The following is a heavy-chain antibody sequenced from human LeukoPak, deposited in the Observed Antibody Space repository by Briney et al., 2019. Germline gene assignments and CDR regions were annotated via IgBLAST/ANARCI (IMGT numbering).Heavy chain of an antibody. D-gene: IGHD3-10*01. J-gene: IGHJ5*02. Sequence: GGSLRLSCAASGFTFSSYWMSWVRQAPGKGPVWVSRINSDGSSTSYADSVKGRFTISRDNAKNTLYLQMNSLRAEDTAVYYCARDPSGSGSTWGQGTLVTVSS. CDR3: ARDPSGSGST. CDR2: INSDGSST. CDR1: GFTFSSYW. V-gene: IGHV3-74*01.